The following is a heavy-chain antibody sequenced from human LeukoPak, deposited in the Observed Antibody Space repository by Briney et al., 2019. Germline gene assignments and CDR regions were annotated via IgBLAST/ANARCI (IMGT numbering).Heavy chain of an antibody. CDR2: IYYSGST. V-gene: IGHV4-30-4*01. CDR3: ARASGIAVAGGGKVYYYYGMDV. Sequence: PSETLSLTCTVSGGSISSGDYYWSWIRQPPGKGLEWIGYIYYSGSTYYNPSLKSRVTISVDTSKNQFSLKLSSVTAADTAVYYCARASGIAVAGGGKVYYYYGMDVWGQGTTVTVSS. CDR1: GGSISSGDYY. D-gene: IGHD6-19*01. J-gene: IGHJ6*02.